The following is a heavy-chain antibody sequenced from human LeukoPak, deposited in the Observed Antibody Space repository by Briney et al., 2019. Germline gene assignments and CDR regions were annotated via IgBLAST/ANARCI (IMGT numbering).Heavy chain of an antibody. CDR2: INYSGST. D-gene: IGHD3-3*02. Sequence: SETLSLTCDFSGGSTNLYFWSWIRQPPGKGLEWIGYINYSGSTNYNPSLKSRVTVSVDTSKNHFSLILTSVTAADTATYYCARDGLTIFGVLPDYWGQGILVTVSS. J-gene: IGHJ4*02. CDR1: GGSTNLYF. V-gene: IGHV4-4*08. CDR3: ARDGLTIFGVLPDY.